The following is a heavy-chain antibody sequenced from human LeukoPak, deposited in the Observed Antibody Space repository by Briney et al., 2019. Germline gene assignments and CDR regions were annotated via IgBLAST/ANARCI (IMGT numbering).Heavy chain of an antibody. CDR3: AREVEVVPTAMGVYYDYFMDV. J-gene: IGHJ6*02. Sequence: PGGSLRLSCALSGLTLSKLWINWVRLAPGKGLVWVSRISADGRTTDYAHSVRGRFSISRDNAENTVYLQMKSLRAEDTAVYYCAREVEVVPTAMGVYYDYFMDVWGQGTTVTVSS. CDR2: ISADGRTT. CDR1: GLTLSKLW. V-gene: IGHV3-74*01. D-gene: IGHD2-2*01.